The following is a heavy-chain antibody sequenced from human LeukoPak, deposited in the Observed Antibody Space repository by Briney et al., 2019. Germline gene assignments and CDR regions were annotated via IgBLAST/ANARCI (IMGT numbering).Heavy chain of an antibody. CDR1: GFTFSSYA. CDR2: ISGSGGST. V-gene: IGHV3-23*01. CDR3: AKERNLEIAVAGTIFDY. Sequence: GGSLRLSCAASGFTFSSYAMSWVRQAPGKGLEWVSAISGSGGSTYYADSVKGRFTISRDNSKNMIYLEMTSLKAEDTAVYYCAKERNLEIAVAGTIFDYWGQGTLVTVSS. D-gene: IGHD6-19*01. J-gene: IGHJ4*02.